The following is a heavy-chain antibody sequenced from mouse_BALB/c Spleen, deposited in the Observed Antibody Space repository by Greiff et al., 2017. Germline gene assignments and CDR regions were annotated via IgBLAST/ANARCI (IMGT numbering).Heavy chain of an antibody. Sequence: EVQVVESGPGLVKPSQSLSLTCSVTGYSITSGYYSNLIRQFPGNKLEWIGYISYDGSNNYNPSFKNRTTITRDTSKNQFFLKLNSVTTEDTATYYCARASGYAPYYFDYWGQGTTLTVSS. J-gene: IGHJ2*01. V-gene: IGHV3-6*02. CDR3: ARASGYAPYYFDY. CDR1: GYSITSGYY. CDR2: ISYDGSN. D-gene: IGHD2-10*02.